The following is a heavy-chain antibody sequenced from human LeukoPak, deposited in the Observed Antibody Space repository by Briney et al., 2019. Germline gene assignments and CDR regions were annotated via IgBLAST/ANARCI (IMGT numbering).Heavy chain of an antibody. CDR1: GSTFTGYY. CDR3: ARDLYYGSGSTYYYYYMDV. CDR2: INPNSGGT. D-gene: IGHD3-10*01. Sequence: GASVKVSCKASGSTFTGYYIHWVRQAPGQGLEWMGWINPNSGGTNYAQKFQGRVTMTRDTSISTAYMELRSLRSDDTAVYYCARDLYYGSGSTYYYYYMDVWGKGTTVTVSS. V-gene: IGHV1-2*02. J-gene: IGHJ6*03.